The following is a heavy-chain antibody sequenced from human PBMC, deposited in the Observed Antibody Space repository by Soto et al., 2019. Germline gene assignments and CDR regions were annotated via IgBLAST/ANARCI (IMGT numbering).Heavy chain of an antibody. CDR2: ISEK. CDR3: AKDWRYNYDTDAFDI. Sequence: GGSLRLSCSVFGFTFSSYAMHWVRQAPGKGLQYVSSISEKYYADSVKGRFTISRDNSKNTLYLQMDSLRTEDTAVYFCAKDWRYNYDTDAFDIWGQGTMVTVSS. D-gene: IGHD5-18*01. V-gene: IGHV3-64*04. CDR1: GFTFSSYA. J-gene: IGHJ3*02.